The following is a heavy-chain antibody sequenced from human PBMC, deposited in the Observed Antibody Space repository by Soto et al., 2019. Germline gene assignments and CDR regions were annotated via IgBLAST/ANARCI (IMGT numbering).Heavy chain of an antibody. CDR3: GGAISGYVT. CDR1: GINYNTYA. D-gene: IGHD5-12*01. V-gene: IGHV1-3*01. CDR2: INAGNGDT. Sequence: QVQLVQSGAEMKKPGASVKLSCKTSGINYNTYAIHWVRQAPGQGLEWMGWINAGNGDTRYSQNFQGRVTLTRDTSASTVYMDLDSLKSEDTGVYYCGGAISGYVTWGQGTLVTVSS. J-gene: IGHJ4*02.